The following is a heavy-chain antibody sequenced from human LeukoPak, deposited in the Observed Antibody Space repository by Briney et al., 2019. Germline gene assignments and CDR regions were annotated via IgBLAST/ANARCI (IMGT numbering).Heavy chain of an antibody. D-gene: IGHD6-13*01. CDR2: IYYSGST. J-gene: IGHJ4*02. CDR1: GFTFSSYS. Sequence: GSLRLSCAASGFTFSSYSMNWVRQAPGKGLEWIGSIYYSGSTYYNPSLKSRVTISVDTSKNQFSLKLSSVTAADTAVYYCARDAAAGPGAIDYWGQGTLVTVSS. CDR3: ARDAAAGPGAIDY. V-gene: IGHV4-39*07.